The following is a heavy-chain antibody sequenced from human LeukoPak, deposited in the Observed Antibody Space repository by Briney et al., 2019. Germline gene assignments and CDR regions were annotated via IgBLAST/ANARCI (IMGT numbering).Heavy chain of an antibody. CDR2: LKQDGSEK. CDR1: GFTFSSSW. J-gene: IGHJ4*02. Sequence: GGSLRLSCAASGFTFSSSWMTWVRQAPGKGLEWVASLKQDGSEKYYVDSVKGRFTIYRDNAKNSLSLQMNSLRADDTAVYYCARIGYWGQGTLVTVSS. V-gene: IGHV3-7*01. CDR3: ARIGY.